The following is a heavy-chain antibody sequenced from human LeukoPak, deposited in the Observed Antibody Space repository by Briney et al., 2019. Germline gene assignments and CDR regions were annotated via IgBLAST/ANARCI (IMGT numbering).Heavy chain of an antibody. CDR3: ARSVSMWFGELDDH. V-gene: IGHV3-23*01. D-gene: IGHD3-10*01. J-gene: IGHJ4*02. CDR1: GFTFSSYG. Sequence: PGGSLRLSCAASGFTFSSYGMSWVRQAPGKGLEWVSVISGSGDITYYADSVKGRFTVSRDNPKNTVYVQMNSLRAEDTAVYYCARSVSMWFGELDDHWGQGTPVTVSS. CDR2: ISGSGDIT.